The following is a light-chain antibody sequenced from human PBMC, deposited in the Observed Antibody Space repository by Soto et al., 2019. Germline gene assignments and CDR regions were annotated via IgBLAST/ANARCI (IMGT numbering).Light chain of an antibody. J-gene: IGLJ1*01. Sequence: QSVLTQPPSASGSPGQSVTISCTGTKRDIGVYDFVSWYQHHPGKAPRLIIYEVVQRPSGVSNRFSGSKSGNTASLTISGLQAEDEADYYCSSYSSSTTLYVFGPGTKVTVL. CDR2: EVV. V-gene: IGLV2-14*01. CDR3: SSYSSSTTLYV. CDR1: KRDIGVYDF.